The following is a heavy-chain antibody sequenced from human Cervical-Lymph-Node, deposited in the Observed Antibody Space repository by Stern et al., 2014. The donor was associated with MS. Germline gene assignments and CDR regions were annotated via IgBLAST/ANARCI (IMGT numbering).Heavy chain of an antibody. CDR2: IYWDDDK. D-gene: IGHD6-13*01. J-gene: IGHJ5*02. CDR1: GFSLSTSGVG. V-gene: IGHV2-5*02. CDR3: AHRRYSSSWYDYNWFDP. Sequence: QVTLRESGPTLVKPTQTLTLTCTFSGFSLSTSGVGVGWIRQPPGKALEWLALIYWDDDKRYSPSLKNRLTITKDTSKNQVVLTMTNMDPVDTATYYCAHRRYSSSWYDYNWFDPWGQGTLVTVSS.